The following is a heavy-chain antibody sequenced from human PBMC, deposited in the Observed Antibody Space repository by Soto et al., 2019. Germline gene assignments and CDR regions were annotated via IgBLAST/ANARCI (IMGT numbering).Heavy chain of an antibody. Sequence: SETLPLTCAVYGGSFSGYHWSWIRQPPGKGLEWIGEINHSGSTNYNPSLKSRVTISVDTSKNQFSLKLSSVTAADTAVYYCARSKGVTMVRGVISADGCAAHDCWGQGTLVTVSS. J-gene: IGHJ4*02. CDR1: GGSFSGYH. CDR3: ARSKGVTMVRGVISADGCAAHDC. V-gene: IGHV4-34*01. D-gene: IGHD3-10*01. CDR2: INHSGST.